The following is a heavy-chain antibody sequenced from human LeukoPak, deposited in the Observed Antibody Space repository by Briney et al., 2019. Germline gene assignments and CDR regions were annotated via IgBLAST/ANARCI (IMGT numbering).Heavy chain of an antibody. CDR2: ISAYNGNT. CDR3: ARDGESAVEMATVDYYGMDA. V-gene: IGHV1-18*01. CDR1: GYTFTSYG. D-gene: IGHD5-24*01. Sequence: ASVKVSCKASGYTFTSYGISWVRQAPGQGFEWMGWISAYNGNTNYAQKLQGRVTMTTDTSTSTAYMELRSLRSDDTAVYYCARDGESAVEMATVDYYGMDAWGQGTTVTVSS. J-gene: IGHJ6*02.